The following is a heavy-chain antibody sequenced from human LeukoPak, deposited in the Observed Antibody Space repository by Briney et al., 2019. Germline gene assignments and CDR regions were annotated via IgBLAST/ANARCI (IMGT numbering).Heavy chain of an antibody. D-gene: IGHD3-10*01. CDR1: GFTFSSYA. Sequence: GGSLRLSCAASGFTFSSYAMSWVRQAPGKGLEWVSAISGRGGSTYYADSVKGRFTISRDNSKNTLYLQMNSLRAEDTAVYYCAKRKLRGVIFDYWGQGTLVTVSS. J-gene: IGHJ4*02. CDR3: AKRKLRGVIFDY. V-gene: IGHV3-23*01. CDR2: ISGRGGST.